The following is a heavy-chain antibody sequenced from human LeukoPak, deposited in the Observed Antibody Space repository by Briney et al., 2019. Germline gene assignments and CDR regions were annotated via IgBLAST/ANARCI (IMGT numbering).Heavy chain of an antibody. CDR3: TPDPGSISGYYFTDY. CDR1: GFTFSNAW. V-gene: IGHV3-15*07. CDR2: IKSKTDGGTT. D-gene: IGHD3-22*01. Sequence: GGSLRLSCAASGFTFSNAWMNWVRQAPGKGLEWVGRIKSKTDGGTTDYAAPVKGRFTISRDDSKNTLYLQMNSLKTEDTAVYYCTPDPGSISGYYFTDYWGQGTLVTVSS. J-gene: IGHJ4*02.